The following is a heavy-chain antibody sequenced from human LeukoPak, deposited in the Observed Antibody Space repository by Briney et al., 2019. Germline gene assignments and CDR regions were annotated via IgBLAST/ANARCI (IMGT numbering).Heavy chain of an antibody. J-gene: IGHJ4*02. V-gene: IGHV1-24*01. CDR3: THFDY. CDR1: GYTLAELP. CDR2: FHTEDHER. Sequence: ASVKVSCKVSGYTLAELPMHWVRQAPGKGLDWMGGFHTEDHERVYAQRFQGRIILTEDNSTDTTYMELSGLTSEDTAIYFCTHFDYWGQGTPITVSS.